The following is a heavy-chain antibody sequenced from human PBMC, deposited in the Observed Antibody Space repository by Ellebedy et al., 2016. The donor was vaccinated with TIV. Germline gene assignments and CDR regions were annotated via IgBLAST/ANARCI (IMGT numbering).Heavy chain of an antibody. CDR3: ARVGRGLEGTSENFYDY. V-gene: IGHV1-69*13. J-gene: IGHJ4*02. Sequence: ASVKVSCXASGGYFINYLITWVRQAPGQGLEWVGGIIPVFGTANYAQKFQGRVTITADESTSTAYMELSSLKFEDTAVYYYARVGRGLEGTSENFYDYWGQGTMVIVSS. CDR1: GGYFINYL. CDR2: IIPVFGTA. D-gene: IGHD3-10*01.